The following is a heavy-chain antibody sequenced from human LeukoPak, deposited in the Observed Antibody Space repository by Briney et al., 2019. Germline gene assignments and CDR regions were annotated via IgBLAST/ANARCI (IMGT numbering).Heavy chain of an antibody. J-gene: IGHJ5*02. CDR2: ISYDGSNK. Sequence: PGGSLRLSCAASGFTFSSYAMHWVRQAPGKGLEWVAVISYDGSNKYYADSVKGRFTISRDNSKNTLYLQMNSLRAEDTAVYYCARDPNLAGAGTLNAWGQGTLVTVSS. CDR1: GFTFSSYA. V-gene: IGHV3-30-3*01. D-gene: IGHD1-1*01. CDR3: ARDPNLAGAGTLNA.